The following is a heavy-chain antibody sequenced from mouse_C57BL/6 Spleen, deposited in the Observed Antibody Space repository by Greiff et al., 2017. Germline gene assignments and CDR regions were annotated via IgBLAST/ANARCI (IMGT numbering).Heavy chain of an antibody. D-gene: IGHD2-4*01. CDR1: GYAFSSSW. J-gene: IGHJ1*03. V-gene: IGHV1-82*01. CDR3: AYYYELYWDFGV. Sequence: QVQLQQSGPELVKPGASVKISCKASGYAFSSSWMNWVKQRPGKGLEWIGRIYPGDGDTNYNGKFKGKATLTADKSSSTAYMQLSSLTSEDSAVYFCAYYYELYWDFGVWGTGTTVTVS. CDR2: IYPGDGDT.